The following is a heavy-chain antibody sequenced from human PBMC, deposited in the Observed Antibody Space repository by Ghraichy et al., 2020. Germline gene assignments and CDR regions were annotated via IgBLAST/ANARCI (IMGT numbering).Heavy chain of an antibody. CDR2: ISSSSRYI. CDR3: ARSWIEMATITAFDY. Sequence: GESLNISCATSGFTFSTYTMGWVRQAPGKGLEWVSSISSSSRYIYYADSVKGRFTISRDNAKNSLYLQMNTLRAEDTAVYYCARSWIEMATITAFDYWGQGTLVTVSS. D-gene: IGHD5-24*01. V-gene: IGHV3-21*01. CDR1: GFTFSTYT. J-gene: IGHJ4*02.